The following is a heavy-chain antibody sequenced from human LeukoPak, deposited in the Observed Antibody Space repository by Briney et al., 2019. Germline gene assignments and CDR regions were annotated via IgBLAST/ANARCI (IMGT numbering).Heavy chain of an antibody. J-gene: IGHJ5*02. V-gene: IGHV3-30*04. CDR2: ISYDGSDK. D-gene: IGHD3-10*01. Sequence: PGGSLRLSCAASGFTFSTYAMRWVRQAPGKGLEWVAVISYDGSDKDYADSVKGRFTVSRDNSKNTLYLQMNSLRAEDTAVYYCARTSAVRGVSNWFDPWGQGTLVTVSS. CDR1: GFTFSTYA. CDR3: ARTSAVRGVSNWFDP.